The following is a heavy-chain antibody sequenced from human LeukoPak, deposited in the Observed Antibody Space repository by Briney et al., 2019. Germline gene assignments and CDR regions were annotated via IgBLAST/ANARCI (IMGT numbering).Heavy chain of an antibody. CDR3: ARLGGTSDGYDLPSRYFGY. Sequence: SETLTLTCTVSGGSISSSSYYWGWIRQPPGKGLEWIGSIYYSGSTYYNPSLKSRVTISVDTSKNQFSLKLSSVTAADTAVYYCARLGGTSDGYDLPSRYFGYWGQGTLVTVSS. J-gene: IGHJ4*02. V-gene: IGHV4-39*01. CDR1: GGSISSSSYY. D-gene: IGHD5-12*01. CDR2: IYYSGST.